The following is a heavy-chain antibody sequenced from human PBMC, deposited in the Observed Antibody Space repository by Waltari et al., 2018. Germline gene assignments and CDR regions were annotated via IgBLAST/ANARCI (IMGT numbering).Heavy chain of an antibody. CDR2: VRRSGRT. J-gene: IGHJ4*02. CDR3: ARDRGRGLYLDS. V-gene: IGHV4-4*02. D-gene: IGHD2-15*01. Sequence: QLRLHESGPGLVKPSGTLSLTCGGTGAFMSHSDVWKWARQPPGKVLEWMGQVRRSGRTNYSPSFASRVAVSVDSSKNEFSLRLTFATAADTAVYYWARDRGRGLYLDSWGPGTLVTV. CDR1: GAFMSHSDV.